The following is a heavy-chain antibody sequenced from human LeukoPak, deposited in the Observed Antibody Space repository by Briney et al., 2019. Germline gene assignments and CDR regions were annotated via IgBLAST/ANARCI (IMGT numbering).Heavy chain of an antibody. CDR3: ARDYCSGGCCYDY. V-gene: IGHV3-21*01. Sequence: GGSLRLSCTASGFTFNGYSMNWVRQAPGKGLEWVSSISTSSSYIYYADSVKGRFTISRNNPKNSLYLQMNSLRAEDTAVYYCARDYCSGGCCYDYWGQGTLVTVSS. CDR2: ISTSSSYI. CDR1: GFTFNGYS. J-gene: IGHJ4*02. D-gene: IGHD2-15*01.